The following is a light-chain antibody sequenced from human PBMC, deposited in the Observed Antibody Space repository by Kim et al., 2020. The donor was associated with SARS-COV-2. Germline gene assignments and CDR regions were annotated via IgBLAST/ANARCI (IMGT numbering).Light chain of an antibody. CDR2: GNS. CDR1: SSNIGAGYD. V-gene: IGLV1-40*01. Sequence: RVTISCTGSSSNIGAGYDVHWYQQLPGTAPKLLSYGNSDRPSGVPDRFSGSKSGTSASLAITGLQAEDEADYYCQSYDSSLSGYVFGTGTKVTVL. J-gene: IGLJ1*01. CDR3: QSYDSSLSGYV.